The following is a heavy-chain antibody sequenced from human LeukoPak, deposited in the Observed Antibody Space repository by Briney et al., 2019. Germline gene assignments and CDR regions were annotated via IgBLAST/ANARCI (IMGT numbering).Heavy chain of an antibody. CDR1: GFTVSSNY. V-gene: IGHV3-53*01. CDR2: IYSGGST. CDR3: AKKVSPGYYYRAEYFQH. D-gene: IGHD3-22*01. Sequence: GGSLRLSCAASGFTVSSNYMSWVRQAPGKGLEWVSVIYSGGSTYYADSVRGRFTISRDNSKNTLYLQMNSLRAEDTAVYYCAKKVSPGYYYRAEYFQHWGQGTLVTVSS. J-gene: IGHJ1*01.